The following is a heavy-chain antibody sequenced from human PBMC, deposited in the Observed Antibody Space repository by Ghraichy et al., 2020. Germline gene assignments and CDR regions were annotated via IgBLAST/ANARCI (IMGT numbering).Heavy chain of an antibody. CDR2: TYYRSKWYN. CDR1: GDSVSSNSAA. D-gene: IGHD1-26*01. V-gene: IGHV6-1*01. CDR3: ARDSSPLMGATTLKTALWDY. Sequence: SQTLSLTCAISGDSVSSNSAAWNWIRQSPSRGLEWLGRTYYRSKWYNDYAVSVKSRITINPDTSKNQFSLQLNSVTPEDTAVYYCARDSSPLMGATTLKTALWDYWGQGTLVTVSS. J-gene: IGHJ4*02.